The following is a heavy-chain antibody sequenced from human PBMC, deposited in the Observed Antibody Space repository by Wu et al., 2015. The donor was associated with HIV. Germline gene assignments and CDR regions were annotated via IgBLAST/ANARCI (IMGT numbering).Heavy chain of an antibody. CDR2: INPNSGGT. Sequence: QVQLVQSGAEVKKPGASVKVSCKASGYTFTGYHMHWVRQAPGQGLEWMGWINPNSGGTNYAQKFQGRVTMTRDTSISTAYMELSRLRSDDTAVYYCARGTHRYYYDSSGNDYWGQGTLVTVSS. D-gene: IGHD3-22*01. V-gene: IGHV1-2*02. CDR1: GYTFTGYH. CDR3: ARGTHRYYYDSSGNDY. J-gene: IGHJ4*02.